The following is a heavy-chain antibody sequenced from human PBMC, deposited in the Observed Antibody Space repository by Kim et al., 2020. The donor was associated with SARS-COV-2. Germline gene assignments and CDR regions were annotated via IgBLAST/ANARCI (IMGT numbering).Heavy chain of an antibody. CDR2: IYYSGST. CDR3: ARHVGIVGATGWFDP. D-gene: IGHD1-26*01. V-gene: IGHV4-39*01. J-gene: IGHJ5*02. CDR1: GGSISSSSYY. Sequence: SETLSLTCTVSGGSISSSSYYWGWIRQPPGKGLEWIGSIYYSGSTYYNPSLKSRVTISVDTSKNQFSLKLSSVTAADTAVYYCARHVGIVGATGWFDPWGPGTLVTVSS.